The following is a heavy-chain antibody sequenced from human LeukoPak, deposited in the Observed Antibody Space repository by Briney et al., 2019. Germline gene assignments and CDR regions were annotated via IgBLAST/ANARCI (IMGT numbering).Heavy chain of an antibody. J-gene: IGHJ3*02. Sequence: ASVKVSCKASGYTFTGYYIHWVRQAPGQGLEWMGWINPNSGGTNSAQKFQGRVTITRDTSISTAYMELCRLRSYDTAVYYCARGASTTRRHDVFDIWGQGTMVIVSS. CDR2: INPNSGGT. D-gene: IGHD1-1*01. CDR3: ARGASTTRRHDVFDI. V-gene: IGHV1-2*02. CDR1: GYTFTGYY.